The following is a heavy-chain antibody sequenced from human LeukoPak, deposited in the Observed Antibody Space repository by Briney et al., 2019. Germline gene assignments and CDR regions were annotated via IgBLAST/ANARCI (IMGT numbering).Heavy chain of an antibody. CDR3: MREAHDYGDYGN. J-gene: IGHJ1*01. V-gene: IGHV3-74*01. CDR1: GFTFSSYW. CDR2: ISSDGSST. Sequence: GGSLRLSCAASGFTFSSYWMHWVRQAPGKGLVWVSRISSDGSSTNYAGSVKGRFTISRDESKNTLFLQMDSLRVEDTAIYYCMREAHDYGDYGNWGQGTLVIVSS. D-gene: IGHD4-17*01.